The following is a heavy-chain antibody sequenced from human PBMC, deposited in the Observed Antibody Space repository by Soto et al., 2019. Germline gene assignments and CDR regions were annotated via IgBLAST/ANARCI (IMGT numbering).Heavy chain of an antibody. Sequence: PGGSLRLSCAASGFTFSSFAMHWVRQAPGKGLEWVSGVLYSGGSPDYADAVKGRFTISTDNSRNTLFLQMSGLRAEDTATYYCARRPQEQRPFDYWGQGTQVTVSS. CDR2: VLYSGGSP. J-gene: IGHJ4*02. V-gene: IGHV3-23*01. CDR1: GFTFSSFA. D-gene: IGHD6-25*01. CDR3: ARRPQEQRPFDY.